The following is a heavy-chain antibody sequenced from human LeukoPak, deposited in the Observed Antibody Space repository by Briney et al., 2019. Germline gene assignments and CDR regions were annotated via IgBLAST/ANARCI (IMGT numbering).Heavy chain of an antibody. V-gene: IGHV4-59*12. CDR2: IFYSGST. Sequence: PSETLSLTCTVSGGSMTSYYWNWIRQPPGKGLEWIGFIFYSGSTNYNPSLKSRVTISVDTSKNQFSLKLSSVTAADTAVYYCARDGYSGSDLPFDPWGQGTLVTVSS. J-gene: IGHJ5*02. CDR3: ARDGYSGSDLPFDP. D-gene: IGHD5-12*01. CDR1: GGSMTSYY.